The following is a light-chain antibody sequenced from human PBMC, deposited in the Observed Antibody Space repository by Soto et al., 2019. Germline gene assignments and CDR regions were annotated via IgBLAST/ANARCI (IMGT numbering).Light chain of an antibody. Sequence: QSALTQPASVSGSPGQSITISCTGTSSNVGGYKLVSWYQQHPGKAPKLMIFEVNKRPSGVSNSLYGSKYGNTASLTISGLKVEDEADYYCCSYGGSPTYVLGTGTKVTV. CDR2: EVN. J-gene: IGLJ1*01. CDR3: CSYGGSPTYV. CDR1: SSNVGGYKL. V-gene: IGLV2-23*02.